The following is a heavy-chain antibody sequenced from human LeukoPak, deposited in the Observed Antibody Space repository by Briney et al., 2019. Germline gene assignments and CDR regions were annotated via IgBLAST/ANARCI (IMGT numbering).Heavy chain of an antibody. V-gene: IGHV4-39*01. Sequence: SETLSLTCTASGGSVSSSTFYRGWIRQPPGKGLDWIGSIYYSGSTYYNPSLKSRVTISVDTSKNQFSLKLNSVTAADTAVYYCARVYYYDSSGYYWFDPWGQGALVTVSS. D-gene: IGHD3-22*01. J-gene: IGHJ5*02. CDR3: ARVYYYDSSGYYWFDP. CDR2: IYYSGST. CDR1: GGSVSSSTFY.